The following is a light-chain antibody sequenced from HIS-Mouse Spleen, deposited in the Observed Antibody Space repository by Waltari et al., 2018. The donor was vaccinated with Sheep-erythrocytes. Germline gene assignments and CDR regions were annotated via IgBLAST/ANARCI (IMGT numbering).Light chain of an antibody. Sequence: QSALTQPASVSGSPGQSITISCTGTSSDVGSYNLVSWYQQHPGKAPKLMIYEGSKRASVVSNRVSGSKSGNTAALTISGLQAGDEADYYCCSYAGSSTPWVFGGGTKLTVL. CDR1: SSDVGSYNL. CDR3: CSYAGSSTPWV. CDR2: EGS. J-gene: IGLJ3*02. V-gene: IGLV2-23*01.